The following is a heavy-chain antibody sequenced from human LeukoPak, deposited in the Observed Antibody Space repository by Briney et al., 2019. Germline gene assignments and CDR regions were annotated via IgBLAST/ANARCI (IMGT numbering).Heavy chain of an antibody. V-gene: IGHV4-39*07. CDR3: ARDEPPYRGDTNCCAFDS. CDR2: IYYSGGT. Sequence: SETLSLTCTVSGGSIRSSSYYWGWIRQPPGKGLEWIGSIYYSGGTSYNPSLKSRVTISVDTSKNQFSLKLNSVTAADTAVYYCARDEPPYRGDTNCCAFDSWGQGTLVTVSS. J-gene: IGHJ4*02. CDR1: GGSIRSSSYY. D-gene: IGHD2-21*01.